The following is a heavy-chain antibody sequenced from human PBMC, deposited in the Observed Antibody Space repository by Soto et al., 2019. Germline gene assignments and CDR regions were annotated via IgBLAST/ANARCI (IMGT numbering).Heavy chain of an antibody. J-gene: IGHJ4*02. D-gene: IGHD1-26*01. Sequence: QITLKESGPTLVKPTQTLTLTCTFSGFSLSTSGVNVGWIRQPPGKALEWLALIYWDDAKRYSPSLKNRLTITKDHSKNQVVLTMTNIDPVDTATYYFAHRRAGISYGHYFDYWGQGTLVTVSS. CDR2: IYWDDAK. CDR3: AHRRAGISYGHYFDY. CDR1: GFSLSTSGVN. V-gene: IGHV2-5*02.